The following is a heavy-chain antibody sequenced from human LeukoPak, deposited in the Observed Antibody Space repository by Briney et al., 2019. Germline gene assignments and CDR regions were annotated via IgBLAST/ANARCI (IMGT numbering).Heavy chain of an antibody. CDR3: ARVFGVVTAIRGWFDP. Sequence: GGSLRLSCAASGFTFSNYDMHWVRQATGKGLEWVSAIDSAGDTYYPGSVKGRFTISRENGKNSLYLQMNSLRAEDTAVYYCARVFGVVTAIRGWFDPWGQGTLVTVSS. CDR2: IDSAGDT. CDR1: GFTFSNYD. J-gene: IGHJ5*02. D-gene: IGHD2-21*02. V-gene: IGHV3-13*01.